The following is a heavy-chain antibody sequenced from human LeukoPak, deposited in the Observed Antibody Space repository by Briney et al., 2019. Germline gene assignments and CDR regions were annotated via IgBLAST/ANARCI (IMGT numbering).Heavy chain of an antibody. CDR3: AKYLSAKDPPYALEV. CDR2: ISGSGDST. V-gene: IGHV3-23*01. J-gene: IGHJ6*02. CDR1: DFTFRSYA. Sequence: PGGSLRLSCAASDFTFRSYAMQWVRQAQGKGLEWVSGISGSGDSTFYADSVKSRFTIFRDNSKNTLYLQMNSLRAEDTAVYYCAKYLSAKDPPYALEVWGQGTTVTVSS. D-gene: IGHD2-15*01.